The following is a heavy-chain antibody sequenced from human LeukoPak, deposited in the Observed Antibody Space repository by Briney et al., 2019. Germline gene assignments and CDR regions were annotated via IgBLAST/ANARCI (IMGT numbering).Heavy chain of an antibody. CDR2: IRYDGSNK. CDR3: AKDEKFKLRFLEWLLPFDY. V-gene: IGHV3-30*02. CDR1: GFTFSSYG. D-gene: IGHD3-3*01. J-gene: IGHJ4*02. Sequence: GGSLRLSCAASGFTFSSYGMHWVRQAPGKGLEWVAFIRYDGSNKYYADSVEGRFTISRDNSKNTLYLQMNSLRAEDTAVYYCAKDEKFKLRFLEWLLPFDYWGQGTLVTVSS.